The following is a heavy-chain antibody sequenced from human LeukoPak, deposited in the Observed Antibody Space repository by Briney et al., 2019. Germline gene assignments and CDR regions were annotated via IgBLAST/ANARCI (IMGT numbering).Heavy chain of an antibody. D-gene: IGHD6-13*01. CDR3: ARHLIAIADNAFDI. CDR2: IYYSGST. V-gene: IGHV4-39*01. Sequence: SETLSLTCTVSGGSLSSNSYYWGWIRQPPGKGLEWIGAIYYSGSTDYNPSLKGRVTISVDTSKNQFSLKLSSVTAADTAVYYCARHLIAIADNAFDIWGQGAMVTVSS. J-gene: IGHJ3*02. CDR1: GGSLSSNSYY.